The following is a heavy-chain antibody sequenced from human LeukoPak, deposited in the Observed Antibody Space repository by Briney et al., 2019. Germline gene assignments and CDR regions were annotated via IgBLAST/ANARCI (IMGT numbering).Heavy chain of an antibody. V-gene: IGHV3-33*08. CDR1: GFTFSSYG. CDR2: IWYDGSNK. Sequence: GGSLRLSCAASGFTFSSYGMHWVRQAPGKGLEWVAVIWYDGSNKYYADSVKGRFTISRDNSKNTLYLQMNSLRAEDTAVYYCAREGDYADFDYWGQGTLVTVSS. D-gene: IGHD4-17*01. CDR3: AREGDYADFDY. J-gene: IGHJ4*02.